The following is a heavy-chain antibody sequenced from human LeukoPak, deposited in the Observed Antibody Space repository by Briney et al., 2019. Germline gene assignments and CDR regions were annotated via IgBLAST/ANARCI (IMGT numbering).Heavy chain of an antibody. CDR1: GYTFTGYY. D-gene: IGHD3-10*01. V-gene: IGHV1-2*02. Sequence: ASVKVSCKASGYTFTGYYMHWVRQAPGQGLEWMGWINPNSGGTNYAQKFQGRVTMTRDTSISTAYMELSRLRSDDTAVYYCARGPYGSGSYFPFYYYYYMDVWGKGTTVTVSS. CDR2: INPNSGGT. CDR3: ARGPYGSGSYFPFYYYYYMDV. J-gene: IGHJ6*03.